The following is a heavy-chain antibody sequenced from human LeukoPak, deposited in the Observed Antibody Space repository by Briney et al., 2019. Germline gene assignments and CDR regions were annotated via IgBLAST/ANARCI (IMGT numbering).Heavy chain of an antibody. CDR2: IHHSGST. V-gene: IGHV4-34*01. D-gene: IGHD3-9*01. Sequence: SETLSLTCAVYGGSLSGYYWAWIRQPPGKGLEWIGEIHHSGSTNYNPSLKGRATILVDTSKNQLSLKLSSVTAADTSVYYCARGNILTGYCFDYWCQGTLVTVSS. J-gene: IGHJ4*02. CDR3: ARGNILTGYCFDY. CDR1: GGSLSGYY.